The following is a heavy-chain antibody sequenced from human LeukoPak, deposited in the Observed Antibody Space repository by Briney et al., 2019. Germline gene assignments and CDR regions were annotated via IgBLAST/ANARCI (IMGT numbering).Heavy chain of an antibody. J-gene: IGHJ4*02. D-gene: IGHD3-22*01. Sequence: PGGSLRLSCAASGSTFSNCAMSWVRQAPGKGLEWVPAISGSGGSTYYADSVKGRFTISRDNSKNTLYLQTNSLRAEDTAVYYCAKGYYDSSRTDFDYWGQGTLVTVSS. V-gene: IGHV3-23*01. CDR2: ISGSGGST. CDR1: GSTFSNCA. CDR3: AKGYYDSSRTDFDY.